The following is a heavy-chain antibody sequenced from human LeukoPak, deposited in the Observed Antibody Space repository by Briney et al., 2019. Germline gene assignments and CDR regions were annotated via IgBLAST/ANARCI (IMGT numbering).Heavy chain of an antibody. J-gene: IGHJ4*02. CDR3: ARISSSWFFDF. V-gene: IGHV3-23*01. CDR1: GFTFSDYA. Sequence: GSLRLSCAASGFTFSDYAMSWVRQASGKGLGWVSTISGSGGTTYYADSVKGRFTISRDNSKNTLYLQMDTLRADDTAVYYCARISSSWFFDFWGQGTLVTVSS. CDR2: ISGSGGTT. D-gene: IGHD6-13*01.